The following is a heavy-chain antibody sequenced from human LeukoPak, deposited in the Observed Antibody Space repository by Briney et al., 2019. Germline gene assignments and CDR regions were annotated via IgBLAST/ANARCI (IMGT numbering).Heavy chain of an antibody. CDR3: ARWGEVAGVDY. V-gene: IGHV5-51*01. CDR1: GFTFTNYW. CDR2: IYPGDSDT. D-gene: IGHD6-19*01. J-gene: IGHJ4*02. Sequence: GESLKISCKGSGFTFTNYWIGWVRPMPGKGLEWMGIIYPGDSDTRYSPSFQGHVTISADKSISTAYLQWSSLKASDTAMYYCARWGEVAGVDYWGQGTLVAVSS.